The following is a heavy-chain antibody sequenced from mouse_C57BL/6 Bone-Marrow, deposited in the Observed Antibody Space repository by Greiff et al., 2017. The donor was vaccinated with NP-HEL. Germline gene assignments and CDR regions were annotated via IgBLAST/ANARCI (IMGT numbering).Heavy chain of an antibody. V-gene: IGHV1-53*01. Sequence: QVQLQQPGTELVKPGASVKLSCKTSGYTFTNYWMHWVKQRPGQGLEWIGNINPGNGGTNYNEKFKNKATLTVDKSSYTAYMHLSSLTSEDSAVYSCARDSGYAFDYWGQGTTLTVSS. J-gene: IGHJ2*01. D-gene: IGHD3-2*02. CDR1: GYTFTNYW. CDR2: INPGNGGT. CDR3: ARDSGYAFDY.